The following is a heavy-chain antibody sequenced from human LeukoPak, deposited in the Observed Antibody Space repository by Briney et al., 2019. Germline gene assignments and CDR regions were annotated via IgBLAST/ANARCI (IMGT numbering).Heavy chain of an antibody. CDR1: GXSFTTYW. D-gene: IGHD6-19*01. J-gene: IGHJ4*02. CDR2: IDPSDFYT. Sequence: LGESLKISCKGFGXSFTTYWISWVRQMPGKGLEWMGRIDPSDFYTDYSPSFQGHVSISADKSISTAYLQWSSLKASDTAMYYCARYGSGFDNWGQGTLVTVSS. V-gene: IGHV5-10-1*01. CDR3: ARYGSGFDN.